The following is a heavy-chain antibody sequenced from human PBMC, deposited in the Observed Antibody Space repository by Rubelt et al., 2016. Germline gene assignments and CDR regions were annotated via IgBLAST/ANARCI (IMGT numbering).Heavy chain of an antibody. Sequence: VQLVESGGGLVRPGGSLRLSCAASGFTFSDHYMDWVRQAPGKGLEWVAVISYDGRNKNYADAVKGRFTISRDKSKNTLYLKMNSLRAEDTAVYYCAKPGDQRLSPFDPWGQGTLVTVSS. J-gene: IGHJ5*02. CDR2: ISYDGRNK. CDR1: GFTFSDHY. CDR3: AKPGDQRLSPFDP. D-gene: IGHD2-2*01. V-gene: IGHV3-30*18.